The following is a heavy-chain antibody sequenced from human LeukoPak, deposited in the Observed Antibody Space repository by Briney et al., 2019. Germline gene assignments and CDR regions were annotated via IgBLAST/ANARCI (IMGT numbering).Heavy chain of an antibody. CDR2: IIPILGIA. Sequence: GASVKVPCKASGGTFSSYAISWVRQAPGQGLEWMGRIIPILGIANYAQKFQGRVTITADKSTSTAYMELSSLRSEDTAVYYCAREGAHDFWSGYPSRYYYGMDVWGQGTTVTVSS. J-gene: IGHJ6*02. V-gene: IGHV1-69*04. D-gene: IGHD3-3*01. CDR3: AREGAHDFWSGYPSRYYYGMDV. CDR1: GGTFSSYA.